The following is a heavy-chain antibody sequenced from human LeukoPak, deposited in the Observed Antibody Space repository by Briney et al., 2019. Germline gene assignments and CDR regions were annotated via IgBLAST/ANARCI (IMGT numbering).Heavy chain of an antibody. Sequence: PGGSLRLSCAASGFPFNAYWMTWIRQAPGKGLEWVSYISSSDSTIYYADSVKGRFTISRDNAKNSLYLQMNNLRAEDTAVYYCARDIAARLNYYYGMDVWGLGTTVTVSS. J-gene: IGHJ6*02. CDR3: ARDIAARLNYYYGMDV. V-gene: IGHV3-11*01. CDR1: GFPFNAYW. CDR2: ISSSDSTI. D-gene: IGHD6-6*01.